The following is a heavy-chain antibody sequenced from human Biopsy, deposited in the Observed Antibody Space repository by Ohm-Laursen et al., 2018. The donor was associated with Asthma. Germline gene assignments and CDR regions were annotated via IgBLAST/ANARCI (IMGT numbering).Heavy chain of an antibody. CDR1: VYPFTDYY. J-gene: IGHJ2*01. Sequence: SVKVSCKASVYPFTDYYVHWVRQAPGQGLEWMGRIDPNSGGTNYAQKFLGRVTMTRDTSVNTAFMVLSRLRSDDTAVYYCARIKIRIGAGTDRYFDLWGRGTLVTVSS. CDR3: ARIKIRIGAGTDRYFDL. V-gene: IGHV1-2*06. D-gene: IGHD3-16*01. CDR2: IDPNSGGT.